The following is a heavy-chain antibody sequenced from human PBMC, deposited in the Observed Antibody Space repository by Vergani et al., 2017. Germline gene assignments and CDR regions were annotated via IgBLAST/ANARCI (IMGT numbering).Heavy chain of an antibody. CDR2: ISYDGSNK. Sequence: QVQLVESGGGVVQPGRSLRLSCAASGFTFSSYGMHWVRQAPGKGLEWVAVISYDGSNKYYADSVKGRFTISRDNSKNTLYLQMNSLRAEDTAVYYCAKVASDFWSGQGAFDIWRQGTMVTVSA. J-gene: IGHJ3*02. CDR1: GFTFSSYG. V-gene: IGHV3-30*18. D-gene: IGHD3-3*01. CDR3: AKVASDFWSGQGAFDI.